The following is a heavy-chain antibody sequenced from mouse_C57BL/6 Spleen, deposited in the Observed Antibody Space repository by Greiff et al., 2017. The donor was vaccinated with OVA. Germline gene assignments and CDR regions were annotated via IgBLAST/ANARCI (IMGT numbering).Heavy chain of an antibody. CDR3: ARTVLLLYAMDY. CDR2: IYPGSGNT. D-gene: IGHD2-1*01. Sequence: QVHVKQSGAELVRPGASVKLSCKASGYTFTDYYINWVKQRPGQGLEWIARIYPGSGNTYYNEKFKGKATLTAEKSSSTAYMQLSSLTSEDSAFYFCARTVLLLYAMDYWGQGTSVTVSS. J-gene: IGHJ4*01. V-gene: IGHV1-76*01. CDR1: GYTFTDYY.